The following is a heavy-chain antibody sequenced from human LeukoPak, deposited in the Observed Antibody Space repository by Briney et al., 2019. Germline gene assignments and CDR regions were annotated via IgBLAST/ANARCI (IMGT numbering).Heavy chain of an antibody. V-gene: IGHV1-2*02. CDR2: INPNSGDT. CDR3: ARSRPYIIVVSGAVFTGFGY. D-gene: IGHD2-2*01. J-gene: IGHJ4*02. Sequence: ASVKVSCKASGYTFTGYYMHWVRQAPGQGLEWMGWINPNSGDTNYAQKFQGRFTMTRDTSISTAYMELSRLTSDDTAVYYCARSRPYIIVVSGAVFTGFGYWGQGTLVTVSS. CDR1: GYTFTGYY.